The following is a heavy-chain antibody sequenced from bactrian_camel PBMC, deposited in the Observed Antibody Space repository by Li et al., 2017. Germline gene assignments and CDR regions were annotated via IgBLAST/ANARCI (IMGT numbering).Heavy chain of an antibody. J-gene: IGHJ4*01. Sequence: HVQLVESGGGSVQAGGSLRLSCVASGSTRRRFCMAWFRQAPGKEREGVAAIHSGGGPTYADSVKGRFTISQDNAENTVYLQMNSLKPEDTAMYYCAYDPGASHCSDAPWTAATLGIFWGQGTQGTV. V-gene: IGHV3S26*01. CDR1: GSTRRRFC. D-gene: IGHD4*01. CDR2: IHSGGGP. CDR3: AYDPGASHCSDAPWTAATLGIF.